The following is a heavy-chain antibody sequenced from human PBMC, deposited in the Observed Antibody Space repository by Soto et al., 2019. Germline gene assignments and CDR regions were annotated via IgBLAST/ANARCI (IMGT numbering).Heavy chain of an antibody. Sequence: SVEVSCKASGGTFSSYAISWVRQAPEQGLEWMRGIIPIFGTANYAQKFQGRVTITADESTSTVYMELSSLRSEDTAVYYCARGYYDSSGYYYYYYYGMDVWGQGTTVTVSS. CDR3: ARGYYDSSGYYYYYYYGMDV. CDR2: IIPIFGTA. CDR1: GGTFSSYA. V-gene: IGHV1-69*13. D-gene: IGHD3-22*01. J-gene: IGHJ6*02.